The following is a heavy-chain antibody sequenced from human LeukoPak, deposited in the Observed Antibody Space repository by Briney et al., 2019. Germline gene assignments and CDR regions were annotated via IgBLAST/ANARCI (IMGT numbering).Heavy chain of an antibody. CDR2: VRGSDAGT. CDR3: AKNRGGSYYPGSDY. CDR1: GFTFSSYA. Sequence: GGSLRLSCAASGFTFSSYAMSWVRQAPGKGLEWVSAVRGSDAGTSYADSVKGRFTISRDNSKNTLYLQMNSLIAEDTAVYYCAKNRGGSYYPGSDYWGQETLSPS. D-gene: IGHD1-26*01. J-gene: IGHJ4*02. V-gene: IGHV3-23*01.